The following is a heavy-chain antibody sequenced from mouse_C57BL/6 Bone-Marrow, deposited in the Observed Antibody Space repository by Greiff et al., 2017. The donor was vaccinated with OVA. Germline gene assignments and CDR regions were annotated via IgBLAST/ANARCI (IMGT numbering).Heavy chain of an antibody. CDR3: ARKKAITTVVVGFDY. CDR2: IDPSDSYT. J-gene: IGHJ2*01. V-gene: IGHV1-50*01. D-gene: IGHD1-1*01. CDR1: GYTFTSYW. Sequence: QVQLQQPGAELVKPGASVKLSCKASGYTFTSYWMQWVKQRPGQGLEWIGEIDPSDSYTNYNQKFKGKATLTVDTSSSTAYMQLSSLTSEDSAVYYCARKKAITTVVVGFDYWGQGTTLTVSS.